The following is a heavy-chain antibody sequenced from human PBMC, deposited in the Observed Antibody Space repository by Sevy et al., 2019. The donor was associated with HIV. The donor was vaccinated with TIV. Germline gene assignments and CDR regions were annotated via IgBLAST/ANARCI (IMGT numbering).Heavy chain of an antibody. CDR1: GFTVSSNY. V-gene: IGHV3-53*01. CDR2: IYSGGST. Sequence: GGSLRLSCVASGFTVSSNYMTWVRQAPGKGLEWVSVIYSGGSTYYADSVKGRFTISRDNSKNTLYLQMSSLRAEDMAVYYCARDSVAVAGTDYWGQGTLVTVSS. J-gene: IGHJ4*02. CDR3: ARDSVAVAGTDY. D-gene: IGHD6-19*01.